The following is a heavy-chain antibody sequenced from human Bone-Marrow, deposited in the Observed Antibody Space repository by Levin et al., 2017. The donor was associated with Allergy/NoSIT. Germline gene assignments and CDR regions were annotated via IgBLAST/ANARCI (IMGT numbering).Heavy chain of an antibody. CDR3: AKALYGGNF. CDR1: GFTFSTYA. CDR2: ISGNGGTA. J-gene: IGHJ4*02. D-gene: IGHD4-23*01. V-gene: IGHV3-23*01. Sequence: GESLKISCAASGFTFSTYAMSWVRQAPGKGLDWVSGISGNGGTASYADSVKGRFTISRDNSKNTLYLLLNSLRADDTALYYCAKALYGGNFWGQGTLVTVSS.